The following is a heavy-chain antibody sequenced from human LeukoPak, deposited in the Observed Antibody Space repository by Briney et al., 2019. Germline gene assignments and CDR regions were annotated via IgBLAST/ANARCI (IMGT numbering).Heavy chain of an antibody. V-gene: IGHV1-69*05. CDR3: ARGMPITIFGVALQSYYYYYMDV. CDR1: GGTFSSYA. D-gene: IGHD3-3*01. CDR2: IIPIFGTA. Sequence: VASVKVSCKASGGTFSSYAISWVRQAPGQGLEWMGGIIPIFGTANYAQKFQGRVTITTDESTSTAYMELSSLRSEDTAVYYCARGMPITIFGVALQSYYYYYMDVWGKGTTVTVSS. J-gene: IGHJ6*03.